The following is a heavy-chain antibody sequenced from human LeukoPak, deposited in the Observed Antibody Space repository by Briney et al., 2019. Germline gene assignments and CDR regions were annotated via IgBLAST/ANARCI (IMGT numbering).Heavy chain of an antibody. Sequence: GGSLRLSCAASGFTFSSYGMHWVRQAPGKGLEWVAVIWYDGSNKYYADSVKGRFTISRDDSKNTLYLQMNSLRAEDTAVYYCARDSSSGYFDYLGQGTLVTVSS. V-gene: IGHV3-33*01. J-gene: IGHJ4*02. CDR2: IWYDGSNK. CDR1: GFTFSSYG. CDR3: ARDSSSGYFDY. D-gene: IGHD6-6*01.